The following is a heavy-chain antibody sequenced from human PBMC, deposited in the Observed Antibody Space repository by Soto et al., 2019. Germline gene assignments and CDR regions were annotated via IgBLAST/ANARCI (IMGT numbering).Heavy chain of an antibody. J-gene: IGHJ5*02. V-gene: IGHV4-34*01. Sequence: PSETLPLTCAVYGGSFSGYYWSWIRQPQGKGLEWIGEINHSGSTNYNPSLKSRVTISVDTSKNQFSLNLSSVTAADTAVYSCARGRLVVVVDTTRTWFDPWGQGTLVTVSS. CDR3: ARGRLVVVVDTTRTWFDP. CDR1: GGSFSGYY. CDR2: INHSGST. D-gene: IGHD2-15*01.